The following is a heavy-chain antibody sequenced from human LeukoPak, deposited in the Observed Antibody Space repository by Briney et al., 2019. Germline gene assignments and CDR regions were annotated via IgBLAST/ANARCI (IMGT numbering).Heavy chain of an antibody. Sequence: GESLQISCQGSGYNFTSYWIGWVRQVPGKGLEWMGIIYPGDSDTRYSPSFQGQVTISADKSISTAYLQWSSLKASDTAMYYCARRGGSTAPDYWGQGTLVTVSS. D-gene: IGHD1-26*01. V-gene: IGHV5-51*01. CDR3: ARRGGSTAPDY. J-gene: IGHJ4*02. CDR2: IYPGDSDT. CDR1: GYNFTSYW.